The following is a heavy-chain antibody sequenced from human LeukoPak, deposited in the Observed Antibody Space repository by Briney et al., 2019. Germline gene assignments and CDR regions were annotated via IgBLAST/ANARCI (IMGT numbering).Heavy chain of an antibody. D-gene: IGHD2-21*01. J-gene: IGHJ4*02. CDR3: AGVYSGWSPDY. Sequence: ASVKVSCKASKYTFTSYGISWVRQAPGQWLEWMGWVSAYNGNTNSAQKLQDRVTMTTDTSTSTAYMELRSLRFDDTAVYYCAGVYSGWSPDYWGQGTLVTVSS. CDR2: VSAYNGNT. V-gene: IGHV1-18*01. CDR1: KYTFTSYG.